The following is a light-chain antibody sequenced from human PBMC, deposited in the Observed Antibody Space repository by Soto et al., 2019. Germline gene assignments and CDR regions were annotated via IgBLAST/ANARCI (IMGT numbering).Light chain of an antibody. J-gene: IGKJ4*01. CDR3: MQGTHWPLT. CDR2: GVS. CDR1: QSLLFFNGITY. V-gene: IGKV2-30*01. Sequence: EVVLTQSPLSLPVTVGQPATVSCRSSQSLLFFNGITYLTWFHQRPGQPPRRLISGVSNRDSGVPDRFSGSGSGTDFTLEISRVEAEDVGLFYCMQGTHWPLTFGGGTRVEIK.